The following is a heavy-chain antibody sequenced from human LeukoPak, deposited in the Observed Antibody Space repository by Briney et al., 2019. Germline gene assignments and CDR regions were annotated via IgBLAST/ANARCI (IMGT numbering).Heavy chain of an antibody. V-gene: IGHV3-11*04. D-gene: IGHD6-19*01. CDR2: ISSSGSTI. CDR3: ARDAPDSSGWDDYFDY. CDR1: GFTFSDYY. J-gene: IGHJ4*02. Sequence: GGSLRLSCAASGFTFSDYYMSWIRQAPGKGLEWVSYISSSGSTIYYADSVKGRFTISRDNAKNSLYLQVNSLRAEDTAVYYCARDAPDSSGWDDYFDYWGQGTLVTVSS.